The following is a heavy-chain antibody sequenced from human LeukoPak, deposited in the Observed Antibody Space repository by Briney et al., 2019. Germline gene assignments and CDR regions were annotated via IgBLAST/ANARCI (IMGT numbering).Heavy chain of an antibody. D-gene: IGHD3-3*01. Sequence: PSETLSLTCTVSGGSISSYYWSWIRQPPGKGLEWIGYIYYSGSTNYNPSLKSRVTISVDTSKNQFSLKLSSVTAADTAVYYCARCPEWYYFDYWGQGTLVTVSS. CDR1: GGSISSYY. CDR3: ARCPEWYYFDY. J-gene: IGHJ4*02. CDR2: IYYSGST. V-gene: IGHV4-59*08.